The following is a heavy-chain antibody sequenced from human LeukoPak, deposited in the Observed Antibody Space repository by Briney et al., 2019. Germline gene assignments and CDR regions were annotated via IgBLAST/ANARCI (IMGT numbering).Heavy chain of an antibody. Sequence: GGSLRLSCAASGFTFSSYGMHWVRQAPGKGLEWVAFIRYDGSNKYYADSVKGRFTISRDNSKNTLYLQMNSLRAEDTAVYYCAKAGGARLTGDPLDYRGQGTLVTVSS. CDR3: AKAGGARLTGDPLDY. CDR2: IRYDGSNK. D-gene: IGHD7-27*01. V-gene: IGHV3-30*02. CDR1: GFTFSSYG. J-gene: IGHJ4*02.